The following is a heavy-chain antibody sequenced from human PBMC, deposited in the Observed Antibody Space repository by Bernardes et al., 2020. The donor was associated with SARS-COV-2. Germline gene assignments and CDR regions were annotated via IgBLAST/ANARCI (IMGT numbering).Heavy chain of an antibody. Sequence: SGTTLSKPTLTLTLTCPWSDFSLSPRGAAVGWVRQPRGKALEWLSLIYSDDDRRYSPFPKSRLTITKDSSKNQVLLTMTNMDPLDTATYFCAHRRPSIWEGDWFDPWGQGTLVTVAS. CDR1: DFSLSPRGAA. CDR3: AHRRPSIWEGDWFDP. J-gene: IGHJ5*02. V-gene: IGHV2-5*02. D-gene: IGHD6-13*01. CDR2: IYSDDDR.